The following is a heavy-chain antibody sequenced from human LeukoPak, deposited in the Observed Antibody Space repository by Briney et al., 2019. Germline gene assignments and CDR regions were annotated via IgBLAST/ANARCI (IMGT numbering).Heavy chain of an antibody. CDR3: ARDGRSGGSDYFDY. CDR2: IWYDGSNK. D-gene: IGHD2-15*01. CDR1: GFTFSSYG. J-gene: IGHJ4*02. V-gene: IGHV3-33*01. Sequence: GGSLRRSCAASGFTFSSYGMHWVRQAPGKGLEWVAVIWYDGSNKYYADSVKGRFTISRDNSKNTLYLQMNSLRAEDTAVYYCARDGRSGGSDYFDYWGQGTLVTVSS.